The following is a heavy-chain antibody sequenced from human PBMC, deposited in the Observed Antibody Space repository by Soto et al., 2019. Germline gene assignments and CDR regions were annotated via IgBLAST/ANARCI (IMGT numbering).Heavy chain of an antibody. CDR3: VRDLGRYFRSGYMDL. J-gene: IGHJ6*03. Sequence: EVQLVESGGGLVKPGGSLRLSCTASGFAFNTYSMNWVRQAPGKGLEWVSSINEDSTYIYYADSLRGRITISRDNAKASLFLQMNSLRPDDTAVDYCVRDLGRYFRSGYMDLWGDGATVTVSS. D-gene: IGHD3-9*01. CDR2: INEDSTYI. V-gene: IGHV3-21*02. CDR1: GFAFNTYS.